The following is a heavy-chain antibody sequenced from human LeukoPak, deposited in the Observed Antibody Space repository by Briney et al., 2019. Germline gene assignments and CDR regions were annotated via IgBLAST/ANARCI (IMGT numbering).Heavy chain of an antibody. D-gene: IGHD2-21*02. J-gene: IGHJ4*02. CDR1: GGSFSPYY. CDR2: INHSGST. Sequence: SETLSLTCAVYGGSFSPYYWSWIRQPPGKGLEWIGEINHSGSTNYNPSLKSRVTISVDTSKTQFSLKLSSVTAADTAVYYCARGGFHCGGDCYVDYWGQGTLVTVSS. CDR3: ARGGFHCGGDCYVDY. V-gene: IGHV4-34*01.